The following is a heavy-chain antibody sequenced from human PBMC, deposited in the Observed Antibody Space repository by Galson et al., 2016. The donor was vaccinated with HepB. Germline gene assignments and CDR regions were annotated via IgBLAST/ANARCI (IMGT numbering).Heavy chain of an antibody. D-gene: IGHD2-2*01. Sequence: PALVKPTQTLTLTCTFSGFSLSTSGEGVGWTRQPPGKALEWLALIYWNDDKRYNPSLRSRLTITKDTSKNQVVLTMTNMDPVDTATYYCAHRRSGYCNSISCLYFDYWGQGALVTVSS. V-gene: IGHV2-5*01. J-gene: IGHJ4*02. CDR2: IYWNDDK. CDR1: GFSLSTSGEG. CDR3: AHRRSGYCNSISCLYFDY.